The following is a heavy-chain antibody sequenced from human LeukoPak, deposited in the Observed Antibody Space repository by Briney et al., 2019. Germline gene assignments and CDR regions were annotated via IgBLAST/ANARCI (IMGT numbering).Heavy chain of an antibody. CDR2: IYHSGST. D-gene: IGHD2-8*02. CDR1: GGSISSSNW. Sequence: SETLSLTCAVSGGSISSSNWWSWVRQPPGKGLEWIGEIYHSGSTNYNPSLKSRVTISVDKSKNQFSLKLSSVTAADTAVYYCARQPGATGGVFYYYYYYMDVWGKGTTVTISS. CDR3: ARQPGATGGVFYYYYYYMDV. V-gene: IGHV4-4*02. J-gene: IGHJ6*03.